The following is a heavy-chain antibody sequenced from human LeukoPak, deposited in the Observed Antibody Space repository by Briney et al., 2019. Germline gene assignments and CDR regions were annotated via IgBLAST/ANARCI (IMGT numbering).Heavy chain of an antibody. D-gene: IGHD3-3*01. J-gene: IGHJ4*02. V-gene: IGHV1-69*05. CDR1: GGTFSSYA. CDR2: IIPIFGKA. Sequence: ASVKVSCKASGGTFSSYAISWVRQAPGQGLEWMGRIIPIFGKANYAQKFQGRVTITTDESTSTAYMELSSLRSEDTAVYYCARASDKYDHYFDYWGQGTLVTVSS. CDR3: ARASDKYDHYFDY.